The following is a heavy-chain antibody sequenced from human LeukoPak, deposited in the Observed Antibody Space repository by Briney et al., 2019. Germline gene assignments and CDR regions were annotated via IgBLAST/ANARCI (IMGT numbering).Heavy chain of an antibody. Sequence: SETLSLTCTVSGGSISSYYWSWIRQPPGKGLEWIGFIYTSGSTNYNPSLKSRVTISVDTPKNQFSLKLSSVTAADTAVYYCARLATGGGYNYFYYYMDVWGKGTTVTVSS. CDR3: ARLATGGGYNYFYYYMDV. CDR1: GGSISSYY. D-gene: IGHD2-15*01. CDR2: IYTSGST. V-gene: IGHV4-4*09. J-gene: IGHJ6*03.